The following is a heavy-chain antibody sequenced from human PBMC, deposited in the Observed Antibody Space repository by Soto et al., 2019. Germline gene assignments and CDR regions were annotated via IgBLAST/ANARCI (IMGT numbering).Heavy chain of an antibody. J-gene: IGHJ4*02. Sequence: QVQLQESGPGLVKPSDTLSLTCAVSGYSISSSNWWGWIRQPPGKGLEWIGYIYYSRTTYYNPSLNTLVTMSVDTSKNQFTLKLTSVTAVDTAVYYCASRQLQGRTACWGQEALVTVSS. CDR3: ASRQLQGRTAC. CDR1: GYSISSSNW. V-gene: IGHV4-28*01. D-gene: IGHD6-6*01. CDR2: IYYSRTT.